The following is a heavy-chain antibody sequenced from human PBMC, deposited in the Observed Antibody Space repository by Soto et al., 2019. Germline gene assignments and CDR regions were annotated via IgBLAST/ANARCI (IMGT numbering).Heavy chain of an antibody. CDR1: GYTFAGYY. J-gene: IGHJ4*02. CDR2: INPNSGGT. V-gene: IGHV1-2*02. CDR3: AREHYDILTGYYGLDY. Sequence: GASVKVSCKASGYTFAGYYIHWVRQAPGQGLEWMGWINPNSGGTNYAQKFQGRVTMTRDTSISTAYMELSRLRSDDTAVYYCAREHYDILTGYYGLDYWGQGTLVTVSS. D-gene: IGHD3-9*01.